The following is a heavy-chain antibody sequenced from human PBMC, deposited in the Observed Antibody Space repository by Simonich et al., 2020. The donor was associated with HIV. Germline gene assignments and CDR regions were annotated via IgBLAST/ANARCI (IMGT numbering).Heavy chain of an antibody. CDR2: IIPIFGTA. CDR1: GGTFSSYA. V-gene: IGHV1-69*13. CDR3: ARDRMGVRGSYLYFDY. J-gene: IGHJ4*02. Sequence: GAEVKKPGSSVKVSCKASGGTFSSYAISWVRQAPGQGLEWMGGIIPIFGTANYAQKFQGRVTITADESTSTAYMDLSSLRSEDTAVYYCARDRMGVRGSYLYFDYWGQGTLVTVSS. D-gene: IGHD1-26*01.